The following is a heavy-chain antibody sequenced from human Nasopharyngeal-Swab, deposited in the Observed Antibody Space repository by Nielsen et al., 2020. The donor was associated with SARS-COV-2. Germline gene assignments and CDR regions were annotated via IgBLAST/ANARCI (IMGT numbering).Heavy chain of an antibody. Sequence: GEALKISCAASGFTFSSYDMSWGRQAPGKGQEWVSAISGSGGSTYYADSVKGRFTISRDNSKNTLYLQMNSLRAEDTAVYYCALGCSSTSCYELEYFQHWGQGTLVTVSS. CDR2: ISGSGGST. CDR1: GFTFSSYD. V-gene: IGHV3-23*01. CDR3: ALGCSSTSCYELEYFQH. D-gene: IGHD2-2*01. J-gene: IGHJ1*01.